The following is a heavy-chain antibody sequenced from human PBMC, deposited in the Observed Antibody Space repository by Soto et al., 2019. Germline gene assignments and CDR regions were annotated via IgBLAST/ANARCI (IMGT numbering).Heavy chain of an antibody. D-gene: IGHD3-16*01. Sequence: SETLSLTCTVSGGSISSYYWSWIRQPPGKGLEWIGYIYYSGSTNYNPSLKSRVTISVDTSKNQFSLKLSSVTAADTAVYYCARQLIDRGGDGAFDIWRQGTMVTVSS. CDR1: GGSISSYY. CDR2: IYYSGST. CDR3: ARQLIDRGGDGAFDI. J-gene: IGHJ3*02. V-gene: IGHV4-59*08.